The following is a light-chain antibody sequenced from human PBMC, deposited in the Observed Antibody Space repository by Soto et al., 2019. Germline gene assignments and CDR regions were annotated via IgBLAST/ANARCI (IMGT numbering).Light chain of an antibody. J-gene: IGKJ1*01. CDR1: QSVSSSY. CDR3: QQYGSSPRT. V-gene: IGKV3-20*01. Sequence: EIGLTQSPGTLSLSPGERATLSCRASQSVSSSYLAWYQQKPGQAPRLLIYCASSRATGIPDRFSGSGSVTDFTLTISRLEPEDFAVYYCQQYGSSPRTFGQGTKVEIK. CDR2: CAS.